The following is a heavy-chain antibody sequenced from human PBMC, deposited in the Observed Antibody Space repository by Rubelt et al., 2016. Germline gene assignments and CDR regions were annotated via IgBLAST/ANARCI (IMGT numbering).Heavy chain of an antibody. D-gene: IGHD2-2*01. V-gene: IGHV2-5*02. Sequence: SGVGVGWIRQPPGKALEWLALIYWDDDKRYCPSLKSRLTITKDTSKNQVVLTMTNMDPVDTATYYCAHVCSSTSCYETRNWFDPWGQGTLVTVSS. CDR1: SGVG. CDR3: AHVCSSTSCYETRNWFDP. J-gene: IGHJ5*02. CDR2: IYWDDDK.